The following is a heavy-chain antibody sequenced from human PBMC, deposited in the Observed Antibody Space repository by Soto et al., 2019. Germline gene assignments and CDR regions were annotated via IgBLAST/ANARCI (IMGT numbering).Heavy chain of an antibody. CDR3: ARTSTVSKVSPFQH. V-gene: IGHV3-7*01. J-gene: IGHJ1*01. Sequence: GGSLRLSCAASGFIFSASWMNWVRQAPGKGLEWVANIKQDGGEKYYVDSVKGRFTISRDNAKNSLYLQMNSLRAEDTAVYYCARTSTVSKVSPFQHWGQGTLVTVSS. D-gene: IGHD4-17*01. CDR1: GFIFSASW. CDR2: IKQDGGEK.